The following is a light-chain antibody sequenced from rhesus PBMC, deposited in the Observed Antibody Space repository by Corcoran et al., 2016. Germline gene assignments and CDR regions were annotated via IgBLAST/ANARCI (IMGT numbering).Light chain of an antibody. CDR2: GAS. V-gene: IGKV3-42*03. CDR3: QQYSNWPFT. Sequence: EIVLTQSPATLSLSPGERATLSCRASQSVSSSLAWSQQKPGQVPRLLIYGASSRAHGIPDRFSGRGSGTDFTLTISSLEPEDFAVYYCQQYSNWPFTFGPGTKLDSK. J-gene: IGKJ3*01. CDR1: QSVSSS.